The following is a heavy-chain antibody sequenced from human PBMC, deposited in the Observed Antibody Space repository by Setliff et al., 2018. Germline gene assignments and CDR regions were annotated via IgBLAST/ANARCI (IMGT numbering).Heavy chain of an antibody. D-gene: IGHD2-15*01. J-gene: IGHJ4*02. CDR2: IKQDGSVK. CDR1: GFTFSRCW. V-gene: IGHV3-7*03. CDR3: ARSSSFRGPCTGGSCSDFDA. Sequence: GGSLRLSCAASGFTFSRCWMNWVRQAPGTGLEWVAKIKQDGSVKYYVDSVKGRFTISRDNAKNSVDLEMNSLRAEDTAVYYCARSSSFRGPCTGGSCSDFDAWGQGILVTVSS.